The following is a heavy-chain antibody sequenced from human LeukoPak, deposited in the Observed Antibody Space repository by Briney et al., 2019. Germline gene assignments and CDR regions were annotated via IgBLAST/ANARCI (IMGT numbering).Heavy chain of an antibody. Sequence: SQTLSLTCTVSGGSISSGGYYWSWIRQHPGKGLEWIGYIYYSGSTYYNPPLKSRVTISVDASKNQFSLKLSSVTAADTAVYYCASITGTTRWFDPWGQGTLVTVSS. CDR2: IYYSGST. J-gene: IGHJ5*02. CDR3: ASITGTTRWFDP. CDR1: GGSISSGGYY. D-gene: IGHD1-7*01. V-gene: IGHV4-31*03.